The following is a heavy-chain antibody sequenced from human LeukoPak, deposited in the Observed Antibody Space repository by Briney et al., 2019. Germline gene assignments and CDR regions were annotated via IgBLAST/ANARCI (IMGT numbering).Heavy chain of an antibody. D-gene: IGHD6-19*01. Sequence: GGSLRLSCAASGFTVSSNYMSWVRQAPGKGLEWVSVIYSGGSTYYADSVKGRFTISRGNSKNTLYLQMNSLRAEDTAVYYCAKPPLSSGWYPYYYYYMDVWGKGTTVTVSS. V-gene: IGHV3-53*01. CDR1: GFTVSSNY. CDR3: AKPPLSSGWYPYYYYYMDV. CDR2: IYSGGST. J-gene: IGHJ6*03.